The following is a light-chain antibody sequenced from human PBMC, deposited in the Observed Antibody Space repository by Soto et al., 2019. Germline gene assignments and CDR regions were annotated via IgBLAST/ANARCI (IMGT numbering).Light chain of an antibody. V-gene: IGKV3-20*01. Sequence: IVLTHAPCTLSLSPLERATLSFRASQSVTSTHLAWYQQKPCQSPRLLIYDASTRATGIPDRFSGSGSGTDFTLTISRLEPEDFAVYYCQQYGSSSTFGQGTRLEIK. CDR3: QQYGSSST. CDR2: DAS. CDR1: QSVTSTH. J-gene: IGKJ5*01.